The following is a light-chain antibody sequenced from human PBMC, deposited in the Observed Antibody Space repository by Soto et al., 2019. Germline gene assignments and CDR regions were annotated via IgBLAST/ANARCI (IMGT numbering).Light chain of an antibody. J-gene: IGLJ2*01. Sequence: QLVLTQSPSASASLGASVKLTCTLSSGHSSDAIAWHQQQPEKGPRYLMKVNIDGSHIKGDGIPARFSGSSSGAERYLTISSLQSEDEADYYCQTWGTGIQVFGGGTKLTVL. CDR3: QTWGTGIQV. CDR2: VNIDGSH. CDR1: SGHSSDA. V-gene: IGLV4-69*01.